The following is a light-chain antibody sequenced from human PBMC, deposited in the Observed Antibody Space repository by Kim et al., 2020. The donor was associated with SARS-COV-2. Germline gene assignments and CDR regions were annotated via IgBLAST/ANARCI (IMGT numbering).Light chain of an antibody. CDR3: QHRGDWPIT. CDR2: DAS. V-gene: IGKV3-11*01. J-gene: IGKJ5*01. Sequence: EIVLTQFPATLSLSPGERATLSCRASQSVRTYLAWYQQKPGQAPRLLIYDASNRATGIPARFSGSGSGTDFTLTISSLEPEDFAVYYCQHRGDWPITSGPGTRLEIK. CDR1: QSVRTY.